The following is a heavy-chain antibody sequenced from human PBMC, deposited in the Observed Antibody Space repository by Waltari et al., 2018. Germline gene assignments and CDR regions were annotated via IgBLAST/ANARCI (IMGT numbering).Heavy chain of an antibody. V-gene: IGHV1-46*01. CDR2: INPSGSST. Sequence: QVQLVQSGAEVKKPGASVKVSCKASGYPFTSYYMHWVRQAPGQGLEWMGLINPSGSSTLYSQKVQGRVTLTRDTSTSTDYMELRSLRSEDTAVYYCARDNSQLETSWWFDPWGQGTPVTVSS. D-gene: IGHD1-1*01. CDR1: GYPFTSYY. CDR3: ARDNSQLETSWWFDP. J-gene: IGHJ5*02.